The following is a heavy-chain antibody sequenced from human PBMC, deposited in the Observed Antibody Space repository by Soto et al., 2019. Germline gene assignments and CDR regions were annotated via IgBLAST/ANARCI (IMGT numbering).Heavy chain of an antibody. CDR1: CGSIITYY. Sequence: SETLYLTCTVSCGSIITYYWSWIRQSPGKGLEWIGYVHHSGSTLYNPSLKNRATVSLDRPNNQFSLKVTSVTAADTAIYYCAREVRNSNGWYWDNWGQGTLVTVSS. J-gene: IGHJ4*02. D-gene: IGHD6-19*01. V-gene: IGHV4-59*01. CDR3: AREVRNSNGWYWDN. CDR2: VHHSGST.